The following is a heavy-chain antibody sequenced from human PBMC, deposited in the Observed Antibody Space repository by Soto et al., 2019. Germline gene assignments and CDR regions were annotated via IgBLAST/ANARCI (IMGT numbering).Heavy chain of an antibody. CDR2: INSDGSST. CDR3: ARVEYSGSRFYYYYGMDV. J-gene: IGHJ6*02. D-gene: IGHD6-6*01. V-gene: IGHV3-74*01. CDR1: GFTFSSYW. Sequence: GGSLRLSCAASGFTFSSYWMHWVRQAPGKGLVWVSRINSDGSSTTYADSVKGRFTISRDNGKNTLYLQMNSLRADDTAVYYCARVEYSGSRFYYYYGMDVWGQGTTVTVSS.